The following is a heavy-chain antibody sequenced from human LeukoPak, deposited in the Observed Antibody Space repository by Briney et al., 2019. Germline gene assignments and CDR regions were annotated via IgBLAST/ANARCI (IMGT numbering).Heavy chain of an antibody. CDR3: ARRQLRQSIDY. D-gene: IGHD6-13*01. Sequence: EASVKVSCKASGYTFTNYYIHWVRQAPGHGLEWLGISNPSGDSTNYAQKFQGRVTMTRDTSTSTVYMELRSLRSDDTAVYYCARRQLRQSIDYWGQGTLVTVSS. V-gene: IGHV1-46*01. J-gene: IGHJ4*02. CDR2: SNPSGDST. CDR1: GYTFTNYY.